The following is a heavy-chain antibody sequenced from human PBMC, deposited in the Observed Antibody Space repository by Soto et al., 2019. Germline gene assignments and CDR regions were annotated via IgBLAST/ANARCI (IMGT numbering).Heavy chain of an antibody. J-gene: IGHJ6*02. CDR1: GFTFSSYS. V-gene: IGHV3-21*01. D-gene: IGHD6-6*01. CDR2: ISSSSSYI. Sequence: GGSLRLSCAASGFTFSSYSMYWVRQAPGKXLEWVSSISSSSSYIYYADSVKGRFTISRDNAKNSLYLQMNSLRAEDTAVYYCARNGLYSSSRVYYYYGMDVWGQGTTVTVSS. CDR3: ARNGLYSSSRVYYYYGMDV.